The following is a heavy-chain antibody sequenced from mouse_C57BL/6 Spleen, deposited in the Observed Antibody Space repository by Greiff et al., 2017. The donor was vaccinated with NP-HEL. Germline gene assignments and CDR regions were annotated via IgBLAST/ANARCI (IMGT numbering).Heavy chain of an antibody. D-gene: IGHD1-1*01. CDR3: ARNDYGSSDFDY. CDR1: GYTFTSYW. J-gene: IGHJ2*01. Sequence: QVQLQQPGAELVRPGSSVKLSCKASGYTFTSYWMHWVKQRPIQGLEWIGNINPSDSETHYNQKFKDKATLTADKSSSTAYMQLSSLTSADSAVYYCARNDYGSSDFDYWGQGTTLTVSS. V-gene: IGHV1-52*01. CDR2: INPSDSET.